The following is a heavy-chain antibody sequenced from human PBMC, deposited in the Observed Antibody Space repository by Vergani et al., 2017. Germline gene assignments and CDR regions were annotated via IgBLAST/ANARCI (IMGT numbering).Heavy chain of an antibody. Sequence: QVQLQESGPGLVKPSETLSLPCTLSGDAISRDTYSWDWVRQPPGKPLEWIGSVYYSGTTDYNPSLGGRVTMSIDKSKNHFSLTLTSVTAADSAFYFCARGQTGYSRDWSTYFFYLDVWGKGTTVTVSS. CDR2: VYYSGTT. D-gene: IGHD3/OR15-3a*01. V-gene: IGHV4-61*05. J-gene: IGHJ6*03. CDR3: ARGQTGYSRDWSTYFFYLDV. CDR1: GDAISRDTYS.